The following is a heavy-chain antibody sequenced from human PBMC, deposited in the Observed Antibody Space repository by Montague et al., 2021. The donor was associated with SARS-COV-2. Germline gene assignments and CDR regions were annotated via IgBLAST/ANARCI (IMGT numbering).Heavy chain of an antibody. J-gene: IGHJ4*02. V-gene: IGHV4-31*03. CDR3: AAFAVTARKKIDY. Sequence: TLSPTCTVSGGFITSSGFFWSWIRQHPGRGLEWVGYIDHGGNTYYXRCVESRLSISVDTSKNQISLNLTSVTAADTAVYYCAAFAVTARKKIDYWGQGTLVPVSS. CDR1: GGFITSSGFF. D-gene: IGHD2-21*02. CDR2: IDHGGNT.